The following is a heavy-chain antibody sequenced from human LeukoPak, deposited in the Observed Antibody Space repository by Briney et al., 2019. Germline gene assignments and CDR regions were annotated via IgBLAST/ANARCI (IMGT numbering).Heavy chain of an antibody. Sequence: PGGSLRLSCAAPGFTFSSYAMSWVRQAPGKGLEWVSAISGSGGSTYYADSVKGRFTISRDNSKNTLYLQMNSLRAEDTAVYYCANSGYYYDSSGYKRPYYFDYWGQGTLVTVSS. CDR1: GFTFSSYA. V-gene: IGHV3-23*01. J-gene: IGHJ4*02. CDR3: ANSGYYYDSSGYKRPYYFDY. CDR2: ISGSGGST. D-gene: IGHD3-22*01.